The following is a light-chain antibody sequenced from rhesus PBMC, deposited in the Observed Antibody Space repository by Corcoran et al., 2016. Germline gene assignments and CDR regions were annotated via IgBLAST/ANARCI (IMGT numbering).Light chain of an antibody. CDR2: GES. CDR1: QSVSSY. J-gene: IGKJ4*01. Sequence: EIVMTQSPATLALSPGERATLSCRASQSVSSYLAWYQQKPGQAPRLLIYGESSRATGIPDRFSGRGSGTEFTLTSSSLEPEDVGVYFCLQSSNWPLTFGGGTKVEIK. CDR3: LQSSNWPLT. V-gene: IGKV3-24*04.